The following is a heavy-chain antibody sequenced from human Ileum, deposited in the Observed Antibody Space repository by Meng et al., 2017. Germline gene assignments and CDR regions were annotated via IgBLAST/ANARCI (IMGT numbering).Heavy chain of an antibody. CDR1: GGSVSSDGFQ. V-gene: IGHV4-61*08. CDR2: AST. Sequence: QAQLQESGPGLVRPAETLSLICTVSGGSVSSDGFQWGWVRQPPGKGLEWIGYASTNYNPSLKSRVTISLDTSKNQFSLELSSVTAADTAVYYCARDHWGSLDYWGQGILVTVSS. J-gene: IGHJ4*02. D-gene: IGHD7-27*01. CDR3: ARDHWGSLDY.